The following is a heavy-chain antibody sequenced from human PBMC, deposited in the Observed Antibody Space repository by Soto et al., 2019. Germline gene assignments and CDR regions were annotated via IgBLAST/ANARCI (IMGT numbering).Heavy chain of an antibody. J-gene: IGHJ4*02. V-gene: IGHV3-48*01. Sequence: GGSPRLSCAASGFTCSSYSRSWVRQAPGKVLEWVSYISSSSSTIYYADSVKGRLTISRDNSKNSLYLQMNSLRAEDTALHYCAKVPRSSVAVFPADFDYWGQPTLVTVSS. CDR2: ISSSSSTI. CDR3: AKVPRSSVAVFPADFDY. D-gene: IGHD3-10*01. CDR1: GFTCSSYS.